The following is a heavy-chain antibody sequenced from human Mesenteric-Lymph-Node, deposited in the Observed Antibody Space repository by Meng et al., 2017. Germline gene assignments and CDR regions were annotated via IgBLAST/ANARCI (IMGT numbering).Heavy chain of an antibody. Sequence: QVDLDESGPGLVRTSETLSVTCIVSGGSVSSGGYYWSWIRQTPGKALEWIGYFYHSGSTDYNPSLKSRVTILADTSKNQFSLKLSSVAAADTAVYYCARERVRERGLLDYWGLGTLVTVSS. V-gene: IGHV4-61*08. CDR2: FYHSGST. CDR1: GGSVSSGGYY. D-gene: IGHD1-1*01. CDR3: ARERVRERGLLDY. J-gene: IGHJ4*02.